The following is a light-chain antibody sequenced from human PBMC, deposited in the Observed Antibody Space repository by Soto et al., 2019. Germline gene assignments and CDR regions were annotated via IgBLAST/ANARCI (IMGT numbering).Light chain of an antibody. CDR2: DAS. Sequence: EIVLTQSPATLSLSPGERATLSCRASQSLSSSLAWYQQKPGQAPRLLIYDASNRATGIPARFSGSGSGTDFTLTISSLEPEDFAVYYCQQRSNWPPEYTFGQGTKVDIK. V-gene: IGKV3-11*01. CDR1: QSLSSS. J-gene: IGKJ2*01. CDR3: QQRSNWPPEYT.